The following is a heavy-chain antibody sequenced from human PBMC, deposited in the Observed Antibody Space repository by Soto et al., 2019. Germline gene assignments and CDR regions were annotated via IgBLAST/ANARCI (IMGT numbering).Heavy chain of an antibody. D-gene: IGHD2-15*01. V-gene: IGHV1-46*01. CDR1: GYTFTSYY. Sequence: QVQLVQSGAEVKKPGASVKVSCKASGYTFTSYYMHWVRQAPGQGLEWMGIINPSGGSTSYAQKFQGSVTMTRETSTSTVYMELSSLRSEDTAVYYCARQYCSGGSCYTLDYWGQGTLVTVSS. CDR2: INPSGGST. J-gene: IGHJ4*02. CDR3: ARQYCSGGSCYTLDY.